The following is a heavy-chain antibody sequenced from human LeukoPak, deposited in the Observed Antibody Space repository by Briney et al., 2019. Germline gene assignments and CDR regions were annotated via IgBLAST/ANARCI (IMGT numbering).Heavy chain of an antibody. D-gene: IGHD3-16*02. V-gene: IGHV1-46*01. CDR2: INPSGGST. J-gene: IGHJ5*02. CDR3: ARVWDDYVWGSYRPGWFDP. CDR1: GYTFTSYY. Sequence: ASVKVSCKASGYTFTSYYMHWVRQAPGQGLEWMGIINPSGGSTSYAQKFQGRVTMTRDMSTSTVYMELSSLRSEDTAVYYCARVWDDYVWGSYRPGWFDPWGQGTLVTVSS.